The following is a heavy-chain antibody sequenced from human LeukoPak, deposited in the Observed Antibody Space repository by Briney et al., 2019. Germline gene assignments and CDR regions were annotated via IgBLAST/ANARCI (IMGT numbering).Heavy chain of an antibody. Sequence: ASVKVSCKVSGYTLTELSMHWVRQAPGNGLEWMGGFDPEDGETIYAQKFQGRVTMTEDTSTDTAYMELSSLRSEDTAVYYCATAGYCSGGSCNYYYYYGMDVWGQGTTVTVSS. J-gene: IGHJ6*02. V-gene: IGHV1-24*01. CDR3: ATAGYCSGGSCNYYYYYGMDV. CDR2: FDPEDGET. D-gene: IGHD2-15*01. CDR1: GYTLTELS.